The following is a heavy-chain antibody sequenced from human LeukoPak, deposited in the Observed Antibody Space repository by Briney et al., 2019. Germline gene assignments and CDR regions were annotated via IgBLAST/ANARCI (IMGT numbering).Heavy chain of an antibody. CDR1: GGSISSGSYS. D-gene: IGHD2-2*01. V-gene: IGHV4-30-2*01. Sequence: SETLSLTCAVSGGSISSGSYSWGWIRQPPGKGLELIGYIYHSGYTHYNPSLKSRVTISVDRSKNQFSLKLNSVTAADTAVYYCVRGRCSSTTCHDAFDIWGQGTMVTVSS. J-gene: IGHJ3*02. CDR3: VRGRCSSTTCHDAFDI. CDR2: IYHSGYT.